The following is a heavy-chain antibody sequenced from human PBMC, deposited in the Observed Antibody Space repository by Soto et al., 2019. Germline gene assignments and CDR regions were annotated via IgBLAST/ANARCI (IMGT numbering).Heavy chain of an antibody. J-gene: IGHJ4*02. V-gene: IGHV3-53*01. CDR2: IYSEGPT. D-gene: IGHD2-2*01. Sequence: EVQLVQSGGGLIQPGGSLRLSCVVSGFTVSNFYMSWVRQAPGRGLQWVSVIYSEGPTYYADSVKGRFTISRDISKNTLYFQMDNLRAEDTAIYYCARGKSRDASNPLGYWGPGTLVTVSS. CDR1: GFTVSNFY. CDR3: ARGKSRDASNPLGY.